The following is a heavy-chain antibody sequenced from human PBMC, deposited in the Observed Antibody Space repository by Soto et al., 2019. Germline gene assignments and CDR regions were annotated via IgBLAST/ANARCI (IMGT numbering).Heavy chain of an antibody. CDR3: AMDYGDSPEYFKH. J-gene: IGHJ1*01. CDR1: GYTFTSYG. CDR2: VSPLKGRT. Sequence: QVQLVQSGPDLKRPGASMKVSCKASGYTFTSYGISWVRQAPGQGLEWMAWVSPLKGRTQYSQKAQGRVTLSTDTSSNTAYMEMTTLRVDDTAVYYCAMDYGDSPEYFKHRGQGTLVTVS. D-gene: IGHD4-17*01. V-gene: IGHV1-18*04.